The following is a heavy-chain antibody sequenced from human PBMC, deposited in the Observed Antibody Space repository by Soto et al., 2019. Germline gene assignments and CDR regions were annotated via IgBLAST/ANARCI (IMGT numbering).Heavy chain of an antibody. Sequence: GGSLRLSCAASGFTFSDYYMSWIRQAPGKGLEWVSYISSSGSTIYYADSVKGRFTISRDNAKNSLYLQMNSLRAEDTAVYYCARGHSGYDYPTYYFDYWGQGTLVTVSS. CDR2: ISSSGSTI. J-gene: IGHJ4*02. D-gene: IGHD5-12*01. CDR1: GFTFSDYY. V-gene: IGHV3-11*01. CDR3: ARGHSGYDYPTYYFDY.